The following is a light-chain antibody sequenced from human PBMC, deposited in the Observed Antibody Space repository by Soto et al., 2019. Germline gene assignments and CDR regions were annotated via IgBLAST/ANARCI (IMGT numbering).Light chain of an antibody. CDR2: DAS. V-gene: IGKV1-33*01. Sequence: DILMTQSPSSLSASVGDRVTITCQASQDISNFLNWYRQKPGEAPNLLIYDASTLEAGVPFRLTGSGSGSYFSFTISSLQTEEVATYYCQQYKSLPLTFGGGTKVDIK. J-gene: IGKJ4*01. CDR3: QQYKSLPLT. CDR1: QDISNF.